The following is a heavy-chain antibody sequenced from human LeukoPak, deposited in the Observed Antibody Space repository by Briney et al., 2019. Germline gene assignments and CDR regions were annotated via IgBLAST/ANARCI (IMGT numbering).Heavy chain of an antibody. V-gene: IGHV4-31*03. J-gene: IGHJ4*02. CDR1: GGSISSGGYY. CDR2: IYYSGST. Sequence: PSETLSLTCTVSGGSISSGGYYWSWIRQHPGKGLEWIGYIYYSGSTYYNPSLKSRVTISVDTSKNQFSLKLSSVTAADTAVYYCARARITMVRGVINVFDYWGQGTLVTVSS. D-gene: IGHD3-10*01. CDR3: ARARITMVRGVINVFDY.